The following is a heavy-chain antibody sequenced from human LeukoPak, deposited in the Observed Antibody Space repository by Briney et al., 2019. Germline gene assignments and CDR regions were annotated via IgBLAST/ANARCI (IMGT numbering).Heavy chain of an antibody. Sequence: SETLSLTCTVPGGSMSSYYWSWIRQPPGKGLEWIGYIYYSGSTNYNPSLKSRVTISVDTSKNQFSLKLSSVTAADTAVYYCARVQTSGTAFGYWGQGTLVTVSS. CDR1: GGSMSSYY. D-gene: IGHD3-3*01. J-gene: IGHJ4*02. CDR2: IYYSGST. V-gene: IGHV4-59*01. CDR3: ARVQTSGTAFGY.